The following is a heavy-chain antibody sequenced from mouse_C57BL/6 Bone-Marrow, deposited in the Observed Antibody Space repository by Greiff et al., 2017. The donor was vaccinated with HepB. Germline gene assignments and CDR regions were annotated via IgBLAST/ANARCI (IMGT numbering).Heavy chain of an antibody. V-gene: IGHV1-76*01. CDR1: GYTFTDYY. J-gene: IGHJ3*01. D-gene: IGHD2-2*01. Sequence: QVQLQQSGAELVRPGASVKLSCKASGYTFTDYYINWVKQRPGQGLEWIARIYPGSGNTYYNEKFKGKATLTAEKSSSTAYMQLSSLTSEDSAVYFCARSGGYDWFAYWGQGTLVTVSA. CDR3: ARSGGYDWFAY. CDR2: IYPGSGNT.